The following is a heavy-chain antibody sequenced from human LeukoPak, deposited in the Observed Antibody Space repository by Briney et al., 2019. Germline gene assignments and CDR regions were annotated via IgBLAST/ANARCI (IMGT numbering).Heavy chain of an antibody. CDR2: INAGGGSP. CDR1: GYSFTSFY. Sequence: ASVKVSCKASGYSFTSFYIHWVRQAPGQGLEWMGIINAGGGSPRYAQKFQGRVTMTRDTSTSTVFMELSSLRSEDTAVYYCARYSGTTNVFVYWGQGTLVTVSS. D-gene: IGHD1-26*01. CDR3: ARYSGTTNVFVY. V-gene: IGHV1-46*01. J-gene: IGHJ4*02.